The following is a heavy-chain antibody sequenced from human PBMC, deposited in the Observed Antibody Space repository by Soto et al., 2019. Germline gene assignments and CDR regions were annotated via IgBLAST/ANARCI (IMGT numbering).Heavy chain of an antibody. V-gene: IGHV4-39*02. CDR1: GGSISSSSYY. Sequence: QLQLQESGPGLVKPSETLSLTCTVSGGSISSSSYYWGWIRQPPGKGLEWIGSIYYSGSTYYNPSLKSRVTISVDTSKNQSSLKLSSVTAADTAVYYCARDSSGPQVTWFDPWGQGTLVTVSS. D-gene: IGHD3-22*01. J-gene: IGHJ5*02. CDR2: IYYSGST. CDR3: ARDSSGPQVTWFDP.